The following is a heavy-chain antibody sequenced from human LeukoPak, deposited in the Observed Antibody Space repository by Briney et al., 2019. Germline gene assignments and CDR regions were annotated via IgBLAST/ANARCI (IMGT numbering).Heavy chain of an antibody. Sequence: QAGGSLRLSCAASGFTFSSYGMHWVRQAPGKGLEWVAFIRYDGSNKYYADSVKGRFTISRDNSKNTLYLQMNSLRAEDTAVYYCARELHDCSGGSCYSDAFDIWGQGTMVTVSS. D-gene: IGHD2-15*01. CDR3: ARELHDCSGGSCYSDAFDI. CDR1: GFTFSSYG. CDR2: IRYDGSNK. J-gene: IGHJ3*02. V-gene: IGHV3-30*02.